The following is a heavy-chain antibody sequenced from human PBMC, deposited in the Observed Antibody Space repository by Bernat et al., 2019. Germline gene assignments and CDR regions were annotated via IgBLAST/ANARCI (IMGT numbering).Heavy chain of an antibody. Sequence: QVQLVQSGAEVKKPGSSVKVSCKASGGTFSSYTISWVRQAPGQGLEWMGRIIPILGIANYAQKFQGRVTITADKSTSTAYMELSSLRSEDTAVYYCARAIRYGSGPRSAFDIWGQGTMVTVSS. CDR3: ARAIRYGSGPRSAFDI. J-gene: IGHJ3*02. D-gene: IGHD3-10*01. CDR2: IIPILGIA. V-gene: IGHV1-69*02. CDR1: GGTFSSYT.